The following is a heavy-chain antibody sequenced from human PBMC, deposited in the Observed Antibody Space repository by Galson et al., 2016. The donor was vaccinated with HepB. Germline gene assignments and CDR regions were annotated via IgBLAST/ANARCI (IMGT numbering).Heavy chain of an antibody. J-gene: IGHJ4*02. Sequence: SLRLSCAASGFTFSTYAMHWVRQAPGKGLDWVAVISSNGNDIYYGDSVKGRFTISKDSSKNTLYLQMNSLRDDDTAVYYCVKDKENWGALDFWGQGTLVTVFS. D-gene: IGHD7-27*01. CDR2: ISSNGNDI. V-gene: IGHV3-30*18. CDR1: GFTFSTYA. CDR3: VKDKENWGALDF.